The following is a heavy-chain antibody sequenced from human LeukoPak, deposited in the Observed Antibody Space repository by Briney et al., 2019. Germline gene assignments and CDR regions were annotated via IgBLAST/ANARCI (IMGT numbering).Heavy chain of an antibody. CDR2: LYSNGNT. CDR3: ARSDITMTVAYDY. J-gene: IGHJ4*02. Sequence: AGSLRLSCAASGFTVSGNYMSWVRQAPGKGLEWVSVLYSNGNTYYADSVKGRFTISRDNSKNTLYLQMNSLRAEDTAVYYCARSDITMTVAYDYWGQGTLVTVSS. V-gene: IGHV3-66*01. D-gene: IGHD3-22*01. CDR1: GFTVSGNY.